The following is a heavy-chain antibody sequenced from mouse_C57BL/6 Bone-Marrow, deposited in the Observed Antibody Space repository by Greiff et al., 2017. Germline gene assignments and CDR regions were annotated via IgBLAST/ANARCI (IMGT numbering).Heavy chain of an antibody. Sequence: VHLVESGAELVKPGASVKISCKASGYAFSSYWMNWVKQRPGKGLEWIGQIYPGDGDTNYNGKFKGKATLTADKSSSTAYMQLSSLTSEDSAVYFCAGSSRYYFDYWGQGTTLTVSS. V-gene: IGHV1-80*01. CDR3: AGSSRYYFDY. CDR1: GYAFSSYW. D-gene: IGHD1-1*01. CDR2: IYPGDGDT. J-gene: IGHJ2*01.